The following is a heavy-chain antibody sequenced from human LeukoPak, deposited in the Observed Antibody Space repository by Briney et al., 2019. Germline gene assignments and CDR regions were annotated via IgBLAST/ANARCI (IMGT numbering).Heavy chain of an antibody. CDR1: GYAFTGCY. D-gene: IGHD6-19*01. CDR2: INLTSGGT. CDR3: ARPYSSGWDLFDY. V-gene: IGHV1-2*02. Sequence: SVTVYCKASGYAFTGCYMHLVRQAPEQGLESPERINLTSGGTNYAQKFQGRVTMTRDTSISTAYMELSRLRSDDTAVYYCARPYSSGWDLFDYWGQGTLVTVSS. J-gene: IGHJ4*02.